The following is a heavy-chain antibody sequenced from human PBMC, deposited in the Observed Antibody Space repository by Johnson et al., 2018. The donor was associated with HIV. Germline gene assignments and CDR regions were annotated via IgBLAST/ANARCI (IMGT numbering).Heavy chain of an antibody. CDR3: AKGGGLLSAFYI. CDR2: INWNGGST. V-gene: IGHV3-20*04. Sequence: VQLVESGGSVVRPGGSLRLSCAASGFTFDDYGMSWVRQTPGKGLEWVAGINWNGGSTGYADSVKGRFTISRDNAKKSLCLQMNTLRAEDTAVYYCAKGGGLLSAFYIWGQGTMVTVSS. J-gene: IGHJ3*02. CDR1: GFTFDDYG. D-gene: IGHD2-2*01.